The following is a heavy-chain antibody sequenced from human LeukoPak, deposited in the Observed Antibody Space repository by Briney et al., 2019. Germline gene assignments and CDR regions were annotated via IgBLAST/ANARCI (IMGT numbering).Heavy chain of an antibody. CDR1: GGSISSNSYY. V-gene: IGHV4-39*01. D-gene: IGHD3-10*01. CDR2: IYYSGST. CDR3: ARLYGSGSYLQHFDY. J-gene: IGHJ4*02. Sequence: SETLSLTCTVSGGSISSNSYYWGWIRQPPGKGLEWIGSIYYSGSTYYNPSLKSRVTISVDTSKNQFSLKLSSVTAADTAVYYCARLYGSGSYLQHFDYWGQGTLVTVSS.